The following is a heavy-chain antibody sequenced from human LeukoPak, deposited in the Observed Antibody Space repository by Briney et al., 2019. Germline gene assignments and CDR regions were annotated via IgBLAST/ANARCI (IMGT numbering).Heavy chain of an antibody. CDR2: ISTTSGYT. D-gene: IGHD2-15*01. Sequence: GGSLRLSCAASGFTFSDYYMTWIRRAPGKGLEWVSYISTTSGYTNYADSVKGRFTISRDNAKNSLYLQMNSLRAEDTAVYYCARYCSGGSCYTGDYYFDYWGQGTLVTVSS. V-gene: IGHV3-11*06. CDR1: GFTFSDYY. CDR3: ARYCSGGSCYTGDYYFDY. J-gene: IGHJ4*02.